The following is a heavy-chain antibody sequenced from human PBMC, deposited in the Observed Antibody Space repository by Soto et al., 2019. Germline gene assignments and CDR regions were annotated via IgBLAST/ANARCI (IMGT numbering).Heavy chain of an antibody. V-gene: IGHV3-30-3*01. J-gene: IGHJ6*02. CDR2: ISYDGSNK. CDR3: ARGTTTSAFSAMDV. Sequence: QVQLVESGGGVVQPGRSLRLSCAASGFTFSNNAMDWVRQAPGKGLEWVAVISYDGSNKYIAESVKGRFTISRDNSKNKLFLQMNSLRAEDGAVYYCARGTTTSAFSAMDVWGQGTTVTVSS. CDR1: GFTFSNNA. D-gene: IGHD1-1*01.